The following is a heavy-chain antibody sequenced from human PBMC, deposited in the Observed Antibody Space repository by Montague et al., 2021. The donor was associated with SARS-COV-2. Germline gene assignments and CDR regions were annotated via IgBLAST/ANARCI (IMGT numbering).Heavy chain of an antibody. CDR2: ISLKRNT. CDR3: ANFRRTQLLSGTRYYGMDV. V-gene: IGHV4-59*01. D-gene: IGHD2-2*01. J-gene: IGHJ6*02. CDR1: GSWNSGAY. Sequence: SETLSLTCTRLGSWNSGAYRKSTRLNSRHTLLWYAVISLKRNTNYNPSLKSRVTISVDTSKNHFTLRLSSVTAADTAVYYCANFRRTQLLSGTRYYGMDVWGQGTTVTVSS.